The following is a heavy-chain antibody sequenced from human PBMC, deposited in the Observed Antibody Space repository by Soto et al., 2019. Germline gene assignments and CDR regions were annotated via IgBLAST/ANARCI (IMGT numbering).Heavy chain of an antibody. Sequence: EVQLVESGGGLAQPGWSRRLSCAASGFNFDDHAMHWVRQTPGKGLEWVSGISWNSVTINYADSIKGRFTISGDNAKRTLYLQMNNLRPADTAMYFCVRSSGSQPRAGWFDPWGQGTLVTVS. D-gene: IGHD1-26*01. CDR1: GFNFDDHA. J-gene: IGHJ5*02. CDR3: VRSSGSQPRAGWFDP. CDR2: ISWNSVTI. V-gene: IGHV3-9*01.